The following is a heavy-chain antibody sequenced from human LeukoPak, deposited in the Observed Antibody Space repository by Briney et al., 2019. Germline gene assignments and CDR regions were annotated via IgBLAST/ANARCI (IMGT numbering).Heavy chain of an antibody. V-gene: IGHV1-2*04. D-gene: IGHD5-12*01. CDR2: INPNSGGT. CDR3: ATNSGYAAYYFDY. CDR1: GYTFTGCY. J-gene: IGHJ4*02. Sequence: ASVKVSCKASGYTFTGCYMHWVRQAPGQGLEWMGWINPNSGGTNYAQKFQGWVTMTRDTSISTAYMELSRLRSDDTAVYYCATNSGYAAYYFDYWGQGTLVTVSS.